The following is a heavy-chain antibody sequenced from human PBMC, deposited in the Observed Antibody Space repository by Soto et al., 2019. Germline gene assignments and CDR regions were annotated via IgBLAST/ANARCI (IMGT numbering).Heavy chain of an antibody. D-gene: IGHD3-3*01. CDR3: ARYQLYYDFWSGQFDP. CDR2: IYYSGST. CDR1: GGSISSGGYY. J-gene: IGHJ5*02. V-gene: IGHV4-31*03. Sequence: QVQLQESGPGLVKPSQTLSLTCTVSGGSISSGGYYWSWIRQHPGKGLEWIGYIYYSGSTYYNPSLKSRVTISVDTSKNQFSLKLSSVTAADTAVYYCARYQLYYDFWSGQFDPWGQGTLVTVCS.